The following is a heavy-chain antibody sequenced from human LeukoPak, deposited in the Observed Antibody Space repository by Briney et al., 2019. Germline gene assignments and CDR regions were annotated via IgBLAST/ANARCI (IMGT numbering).Heavy chain of an antibody. CDR3: ARWHWNDGLYFDY. V-gene: IGHV5-51*01. Sequence: GESLKISCKGSGYRFTSYWIGWVRQMPGKGLEWMGIIYPGDSDTRYSPSFQGQVTISADKSISTAYLQWSSLKASDTAMYYCARWHWNDGLYFDYWGQGTLVTVSS. J-gene: IGHJ4*02. CDR2: IYPGDSDT. D-gene: IGHD1-1*01. CDR1: GYRFTSYW.